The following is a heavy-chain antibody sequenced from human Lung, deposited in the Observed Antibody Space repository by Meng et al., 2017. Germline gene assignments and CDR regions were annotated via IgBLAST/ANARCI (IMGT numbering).Heavy chain of an antibody. CDR1: GGSISSSNW. D-gene: IGHD3-10*01. CDR2: IYHSGST. V-gene: IGHV4-4*03. J-gene: IGHJ5*02. Sequence: QVQLKEPGPGPVKPPGTLSLTCAVSGGSISSSNWWSWVRQPPGKGLEWIGEIYHSGSTNYNPSLKSRVTISVDKSKNQFSLKLSSVTAADTAVYYCARGSITMVRGVSVFDPWGQGTLVTVSS. CDR3: ARGSITMVRGVSVFDP.